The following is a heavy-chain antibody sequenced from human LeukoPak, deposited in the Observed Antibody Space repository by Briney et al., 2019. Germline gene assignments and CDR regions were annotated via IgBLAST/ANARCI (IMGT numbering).Heavy chain of an antibody. V-gene: IGHV1-2*02. D-gene: IGHD2-2*03. J-gene: IGHJ5*02. Sequence: ASVKVSCKASGYTFTGYYMHWVRQAPGQGLEWMGWINPNSGATNYAQKFQGRVTMTRDTSISTAYMELSRLRSDDTAVYYCARDAGDGYCSSTSCYGRYNWFDPWGQGTLVTVSS. CDR3: ARDAGDGYCSSTSCYGRYNWFDP. CDR1: GYTFTGYY. CDR2: INPNSGAT.